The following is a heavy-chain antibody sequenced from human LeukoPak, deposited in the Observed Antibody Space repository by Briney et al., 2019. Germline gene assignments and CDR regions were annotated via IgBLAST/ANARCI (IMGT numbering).Heavy chain of an antibody. D-gene: IGHD2/OR15-2a*01. Sequence: GGSLRLSCAASGLTFSKYAMSWVRQAPGKGLEWVSFISHGGGTTFYADSVKGRFTISTDNSKSTLYLQMNSLRAEDTAVYYCAKETLPTLPHYFDYWGQGTLVTVSS. V-gene: IGHV3-23*01. CDR2: ISHGGGTT. J-gene: IGHJ4*02. CDR1: GLTFSKYA. CDR3: AKETLPTLPHYFDY.